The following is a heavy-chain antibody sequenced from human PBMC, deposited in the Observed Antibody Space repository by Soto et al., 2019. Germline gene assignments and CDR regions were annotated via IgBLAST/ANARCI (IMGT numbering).Heavy chain of an antibody. CDR3: ASKWSDSWNWFDP. V-gene: IGHV4-34*01. J-gene: IGHJ5*02. CDR1: GGSFSGYY. Sequence: QVQLQQWGAGLLKPSETLSLTCAVYGGSFSGYYWSWIRQPPGKGLEWIGEINHSGSTNYNPSLKSRVTMSVDTSKNRVSLKLSSVTAADTAVYYCASKWSDSWNWFDPWGQGTLVTVSS. CDR2: INHSGST. D-gene: IGHD6-13*01.